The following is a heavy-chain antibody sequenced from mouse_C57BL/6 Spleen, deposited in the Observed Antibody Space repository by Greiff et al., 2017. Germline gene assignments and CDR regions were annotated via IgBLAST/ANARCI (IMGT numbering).Heavy chain of an antibody. Sequence: VQLQQPGAELVKPGASVKVSCKASGYTFTSYWMHWVKQRPGQGLEWIGRIHPSDSDTNYNQKFKGKDTLTVDKSSSTAYLQLSSLTSADSAVYYGAIGWSTGDYYAMDYWGQGTSVTVSS. CDR3: AIGWSTGDYYAMDY. CDR2: IHPSDSDT. J-gene: IGHJ4*01. D-gene: IGHD1-1*01. V-gene: IGHV1-74*01. CDR1: GYTFTSYW.